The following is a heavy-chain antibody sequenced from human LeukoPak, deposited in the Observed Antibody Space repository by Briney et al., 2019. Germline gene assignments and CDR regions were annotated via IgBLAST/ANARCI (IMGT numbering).Heavy chain of an antibody. CDR3: AKTKANKYYYDISGDHYFDY. V-gene: IGHV3-9*03. D-gene: IGHD3-22*01. Sequence: GRSLRLSCAISGFTLDVFATQWVRQAPGRGWEWVSGISWNSGSIGYADSVKGRFTISRDNAKNALYLQMNSLRAEDMALYYCAKTKANKYYYDISGDHYFDYWGQGTLVTVSS. J-gene: IGHJ4*02. CDR1: GFTLDVFA. CDR2: ISWNSGSI.